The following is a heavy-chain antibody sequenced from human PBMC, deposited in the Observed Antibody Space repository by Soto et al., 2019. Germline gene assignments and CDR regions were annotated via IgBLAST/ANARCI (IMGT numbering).Heavy chain of an antibody. CDR3: AKGHHYSNYYYSGMDV. V-gene: IGHV3-30*18. CDR1: GFTFSSYG. CDR2: ISYDGSNK. Sequence: PGGSLRLSCAASGFTFSSYGMHWVRQAPGKGLEWVAVISYDGSNKYYADSVKGRFTISRDNSKNTLYLQMNSLRAEDTAVYYCAKGHHYSNYYYSGMDVWGQGTTVTVSS. D-gene: IGHD4-4*01. J-gene: IGHJ6*02.